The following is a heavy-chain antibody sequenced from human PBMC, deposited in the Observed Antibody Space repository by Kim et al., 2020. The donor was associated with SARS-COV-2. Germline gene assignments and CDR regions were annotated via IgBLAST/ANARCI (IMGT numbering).Heavy chain of an antibody. CDR3: ARGATVTTYSTPPNWFAP. CDR1: GYTFTSYA. CDR2: INAGNGNT. D-gene: IGHD4-17*01. J-gene: IGHJ5*02. V-gene: IGHV1-3*01. Sequence: ASVKVSCKASGYTFTSYAMHWVRQAPGQRLEWMGWINAGNGNTKYSQKFQGRVTITRDTSASTAYMELSSLRSEDTAVYYCARGATVTTYSTPPNWFAPWGQGTLVTVSS.